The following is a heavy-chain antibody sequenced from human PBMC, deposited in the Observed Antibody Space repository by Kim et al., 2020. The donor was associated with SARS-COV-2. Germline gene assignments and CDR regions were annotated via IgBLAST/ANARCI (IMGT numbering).Heavy chain of an antibody. CDR1: GGSISNSW. J-gene: IGHJ4*02. D-gene: IGHD6-19*01. Sequence: SETLSLTCAVSGGSISNSWWSWVRQPPGMGLEWIGEISHIGTTNYNASLKSRVTISVDKSNNQFSLKLTSVTAADTAVYYCAQSSARRCLDYWGQGTLVT. CDR2: ISHIGTT. V-gene: IGHV4-4*02. CDR3: AQSSARRCLDY.